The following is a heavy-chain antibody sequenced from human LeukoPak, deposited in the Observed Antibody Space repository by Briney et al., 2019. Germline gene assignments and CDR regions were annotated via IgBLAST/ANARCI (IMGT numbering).Heavy chain of an antibody. CDR3: ARDGVAPGAFDI. V-gene: IGHV3-53*01. CDR2: IYSGGST. J-gene: IGHJ3*02. D-gene: IGHD5-12*01. Sequence: SGGSLRLSCAASGFTVSSNYMSWVSQAPGKGLEWVSVIYSGGSTYYADSVKGRFTISRDNAKNSLYLQMNSLRAEDTAVYYCARDGVAPGAFDIWGQGTMVTVSS. CDR1: GFTVSSNY.